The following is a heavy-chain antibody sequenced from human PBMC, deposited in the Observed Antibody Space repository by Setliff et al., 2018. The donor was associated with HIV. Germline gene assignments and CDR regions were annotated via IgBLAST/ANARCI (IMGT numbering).Heavy chain of an antibody. CDR3: ARSYGDYEKLIDY. J-gene: IGHJ4*02. V-gene: IGHV3-30*04. CDR2: ISYDGSNK. D-gene: IGHD4-17*01. Sequence: GGSLRLSCAASGFTFSNHPMHWVRQAPGKGLEWVAVISYDGSNKYYADSVKGRFTISRDNSKNTLYLQMNSLKAEDTAVFYCARSYGDYEKLIDYWGQGTLVTVSS. CDR1: GFTFSNHP.